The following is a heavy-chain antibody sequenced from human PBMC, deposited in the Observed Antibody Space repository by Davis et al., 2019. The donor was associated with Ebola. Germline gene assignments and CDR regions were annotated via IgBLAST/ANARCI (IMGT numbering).Heavy chain of an antibody. Sequence: GESLKISCAASGFTFSGSAMHWVRQASGKGLEWVGRIRSKDNSYATAYAASVKGRFTISRDDSKNTAYLQMNSLKTEDTAVYYCNTGILPPDSLYYFESWGQGTLVTVSS. D-gene: IGHD2-15*01. V-gene: IGHV3-73*01. CDR1: GFTFSGSA. CDR2: IRSKDNSYAT. J-gene: IGHJ4*02. CDR3: NTGILPPDSLYYFES.